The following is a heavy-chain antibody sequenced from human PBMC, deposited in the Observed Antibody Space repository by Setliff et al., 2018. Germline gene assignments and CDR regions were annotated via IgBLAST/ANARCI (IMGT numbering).Heavy chain of an antibody. CDR3: VRVPRLEWIMPTFDY. Sequence: ASVKVSCKASGYIFSTYGITWVRQAPGQGLEWMGWISANNGHTKYVQKFQGRVTMTTDTPTSTAYMGLRSLRSDDTAVYFCVRVPRLEWIMPTFDYWGQGTLVTVSS. V-gene: IGHV1-18*01. CDR1: GYIFSTYG. D-gene: IGHD3-3*01. CDR2: ISANNGHT. J-gene: IGHJ4*02.